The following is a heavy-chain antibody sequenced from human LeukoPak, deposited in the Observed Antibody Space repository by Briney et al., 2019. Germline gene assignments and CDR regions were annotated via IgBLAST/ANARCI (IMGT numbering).Heavy chain of an antibody. CDR1: GFTFDDYA. J-gene: IGHJ3*02. D-gene: IGHD3-22*01. CDR3: AKGIITMITDAFDI. CDR2: ISWNSGSI. V-gene: IGHV3-9*03. Sequence: GGSLRLSCAASGFTFDDYAMHWVRRAPGKGLELGSGISWNSGSIGYADSVKGRFTISRDNAKNSLYLQMNSLRAEDMALYYCAKGIITMITDAFDIWGQGTMVTVSS.